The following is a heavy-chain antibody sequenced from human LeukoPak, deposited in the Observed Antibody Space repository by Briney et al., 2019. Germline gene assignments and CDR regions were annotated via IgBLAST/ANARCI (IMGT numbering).Heavy chain of an antibody. J-gene: IGHJ6*04. CDR3: ARGRIVVVPAAMAYYYYGMDV. Sequence: SETLSLTCAVYGGSFSGYYWSWIRQPPGKGLEWIGEINHSGSTNYNPSLKSRVTISVDTSKNLFSLKLSSVTAADTAVYYCARGRIVVVPAAMAYYYYGMDVWGKGTTVTVSS. CDR2: INHSGST. D-gene: IGHD2-2*01. CDR1: GGSFSGYY. V-gene: IGHV4-34*01.